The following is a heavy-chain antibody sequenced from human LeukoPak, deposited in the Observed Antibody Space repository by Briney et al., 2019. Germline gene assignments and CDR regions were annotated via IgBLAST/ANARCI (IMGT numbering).Heavy chain of an antibody. Sequence: GGSLRPSCEASGFTFTTYSMTWVRQAPGKGLEWVSIISSGSSAIFSADALKGRFTISRDDAKNLLYLDMNSLRAEDTAVYYCARGHTAVTRHFDFWGQGTLVTVSS. CDR1: GFTFTTYS. V-gene: IGHV3-21*01. J-gene: IGHJ4*02. CDR3: ARGHTAVTRHFDF. D-gene: IGHD4-17*01. CDR2: ISSGSSAI.